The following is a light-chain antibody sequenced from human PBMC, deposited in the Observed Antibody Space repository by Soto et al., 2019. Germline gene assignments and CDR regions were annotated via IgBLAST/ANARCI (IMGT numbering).Light chain of an antibody. V-gene: IGLV2-8*01. CDR1: SSDVGGYNF. J-gene: IGLJ2*01. Sequence: QSALTQPPSASGSPGQSVTISCTGTSSDVGGYNFVSWFQQHPGRAPKLIIYEVTKRPSGVPDRFSGSKSGNTASLTVSGLQAEDEADYYCSSYAASNNFGVFGGGTKLTVL. CDR2: EVT. CDR3: SSYAASNNFGV.